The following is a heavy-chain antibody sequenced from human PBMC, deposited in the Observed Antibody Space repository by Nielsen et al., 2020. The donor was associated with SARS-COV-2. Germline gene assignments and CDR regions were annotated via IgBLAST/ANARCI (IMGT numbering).Heavy chain of an antibody. V-gene: IGHV3-21*01. CDR1: GFTFSSYS. CDR2: ISSSSSYI. CDR3: AREKGSTSPARVGLERQQDAFDI. Sequence: GESLTISCAASGFTFSSYSMNWVRQAPGTGLEWVSSISSSSSYIYYADSVKGRFTISRDNAKNSLYLQMNSLRAEDTAVYYCAREKGSTSPARVGLERQQDAFDIWGQGTMVTVSS. J-gene: IGHJ3*02. D-gene: IGHD1-1*01.